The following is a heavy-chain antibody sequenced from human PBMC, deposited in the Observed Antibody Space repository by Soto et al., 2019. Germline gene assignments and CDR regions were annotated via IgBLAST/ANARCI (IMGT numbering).Heavy chain of an antibody. V-gene: IGHV1-69*13. Sequence: SVKVSCKASGGTFSSYAISWVRQAPGQGLEWMGGIIPIFGTANYAQKFQGRVTITADESTSTAYMELSSLRSEDTAVYYCARDRSPTYYDILTGYNDYYYYYGMDVWGQGTTVTVSS. J-gene: IGHJ6*02. D-gene: IGHD3-9*01. CDR3: ARDRSPTYYDILTGYNDYYYYYGMDV. CDR1: GGTFSSYA. CDR2: IIPIFGTA.